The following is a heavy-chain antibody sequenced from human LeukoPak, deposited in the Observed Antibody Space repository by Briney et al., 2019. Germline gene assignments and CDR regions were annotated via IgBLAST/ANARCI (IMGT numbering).Heavy chain of an antibody. V-gene: IGHV3-7*01. CDR1: GFTFSSYW. J-gene: IGHJ4*02. CDR2: IKQDGSEK. CDR3: ARGYCNSTSCFTGGGY. Sequence: GGSLRLSCAASGFTFSSYWMSWVRQAPGKGLEWVANIKQDGSEKYYVDSVKGRFTISRDNAKNSLYLQMNSLRVEDTAVYYCARGYCNSTSCFTGGGYWGQGTLVTVSS. D-gene: IGHD2-2*01.